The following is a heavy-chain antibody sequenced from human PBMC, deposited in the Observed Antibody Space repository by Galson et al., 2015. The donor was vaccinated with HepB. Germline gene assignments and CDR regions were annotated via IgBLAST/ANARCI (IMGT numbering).Heavy chain of an antibody. CDR3: ATTGITMVRGGDYYYYMDV. D-gene: IGHD3-10*01. V-gene: IGHV1-24*01. J-gene: IGHJ6*03. CDR2: SDPEDGET. CDR1: GYTLTDLS. Sequence: SVKVSCKVSGYTLTDLSMHWVRQAPGKGLEWMGGSDPEDGETIYAQKFQGRVTMTEDTSTDTAYMELSSLRSEDTAVYYCATTGITMVRGGDYYYYMDVWGKGTTVTVSS.